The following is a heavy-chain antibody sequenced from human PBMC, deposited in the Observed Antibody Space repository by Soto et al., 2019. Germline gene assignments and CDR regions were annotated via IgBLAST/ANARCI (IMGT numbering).Heavy chain of an antibody. V-gene: IGHV3-33*01. D-gene: IGHD6-13*01. Sequence: PGGSLRLSCAASGFTFSSYGMHWVRQAPGKGLEWVAVIWYDGSNKYYADSAKGRFTISRDNSKNTLYLQMNSLRAEDTAVYYCARVSSSWNLYDYWGQGTLVTVSS. CDR1: GFTFSSYG. CDR2: IWYDGSNK. CDR3: ARVSSSWNLYDY. J-gene: IGHJ4*02.